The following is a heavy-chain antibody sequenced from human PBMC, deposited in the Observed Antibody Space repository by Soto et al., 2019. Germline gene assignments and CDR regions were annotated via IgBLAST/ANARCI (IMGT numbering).Heavy chain of an antibody. V-gene: IGHV3-66*01. CDR1: GFTVSSNY. D-gene: IGHD4-17*01. J-gene: IGHJ4*02. CDR2: IYSGGST. CDR3: ARDHYGDYGWDY. Sequence: EVQLVESGGGLVQPGGSLRLSCAASGFTVSSNYMSWVRQAPGKGLEWVSVIYSGGSTYYADSVKSRFTISRDNSKNTLYLHMNSLRAEDTAVYYCARDHYGDYGWDYWGQGTLVTVSS.